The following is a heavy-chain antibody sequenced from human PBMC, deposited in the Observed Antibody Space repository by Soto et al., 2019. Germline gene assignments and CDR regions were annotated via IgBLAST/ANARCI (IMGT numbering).Heavy chain of an antibody. D-gene: IGHD3-10*01. Sequence: QVRLQESGPGLVKPSETLSLTCNVSGGSIDTYYWSWIRQPPGKGLECIGYIYYSGSTNYKPSLQSRLSISVDTSKNQFSMKLHSVTAADTAIYYCARGSSNLHFWGQGTLVTVSS. V-gene: IGHV4-59*08. J-gene: IGHJ4*02. CDR2: IYYSGST. CDR3: ARGSSNLHF. CDR1: GGSIDTYY.